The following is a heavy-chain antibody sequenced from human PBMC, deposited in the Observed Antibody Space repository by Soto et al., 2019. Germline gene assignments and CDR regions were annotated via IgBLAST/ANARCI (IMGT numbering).Heavy chain of an antibody. D-gene: IGHD1-7*01. V-gene: IGHV4-4*07. CDR3: ARDLGPYNWNYWWFDP. J-gene: IGHJ5*02. Sequence: PSETLSLTCTVSGGSSSSYYWSWIRQPAGKGLEWIGRIYTSGSTNYNPSLKSRVTMSVDTSKNQFSLKLSSVTAADTAVYYCARDLGPYNWNYWWFDPWGQGTLGTVSS. CDR1: GGSSSSYY. CDR2: IYTSGST.